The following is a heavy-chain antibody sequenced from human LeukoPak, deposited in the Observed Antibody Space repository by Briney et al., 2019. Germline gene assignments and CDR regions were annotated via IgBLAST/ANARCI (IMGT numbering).Heavy chain of an antibody. CDR1: GFTFSSYS. J-gene: IGHJ3*02. V-gene: IGHV3-48*02. Sequence: GGSLRPSCAASGFTFSSYSMNWVRQAPGKGLEWVSYINSRSSSIHYADSVKGRFTVSRDNAKNSLYLQMNSLRDEDTAVYYCAREPPRDDEAFDIWGQGTMVTVSS. D-gene: IGHD2-21*01. CDR2: INSRSSSI. CDR3: AREPPRDDEAFDI.